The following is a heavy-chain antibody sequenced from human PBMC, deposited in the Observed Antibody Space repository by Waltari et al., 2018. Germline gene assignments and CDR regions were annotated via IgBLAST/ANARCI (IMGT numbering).Heavy chain of an antibody. CDR1: GGTFSSDA. J-gene: IGHJ4*02. V-gene: IGHV1-69*12. CDR3: ARERDGYNPLFDY. D-gene: IGHD5-12*01. CDR2: IIPIFGTA. Sequence: QVQLVQSGTEVKKPGSSVKVSCKASGGTFSSDAISWGRQAPGQGLEWMGGIIPIFGTANYAQKFQGRVTITADESTSTAYMELSSLRSEDTAVYYCARERDGYNPLFDYWGQGTLVTVSS.